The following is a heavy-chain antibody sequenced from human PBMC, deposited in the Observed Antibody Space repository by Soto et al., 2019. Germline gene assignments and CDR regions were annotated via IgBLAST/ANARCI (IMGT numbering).Heavy chain of an antibody. CDR1: GFTFSSYA. J-gene: IGHJ4*02. CDR2: ISGSGGST. V-gene: IGHV3-23*01. Sequence: EVQLLESGGGLVQPGGSLRLSCAASGFTFSSYAMSWVRQAPGKGLEWVSAISGSGGSTYYADSVKGRFTISRDNSKNTLYLQMNSLRAEDTAVYYCAKEGSHYDFWSGYPYYFDYWGQGTLVTVSS. D-gene: IGHD3-3*01. CDR3: AKEGSHYDFWSGYPYYFDY.